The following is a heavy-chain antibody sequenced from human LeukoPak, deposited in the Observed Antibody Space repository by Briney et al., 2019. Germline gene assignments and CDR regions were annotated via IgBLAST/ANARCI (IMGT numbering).Heavy chain of an antibody. J-gene: IGHJ4*02. Sequence: GGSLRHSCAASGFTFSSYSMNWVRQAPGKGLEWVSSISGSDGTTYYADSVKGRFTISRDNSKYTLSLQMNSLRTEDTAVYYCAKVDNWKYGHHDFWGQGTLVTVSS. CDR3: AKVDNWKYGHHDF. CDR1: GFTFSSYS. V-gene: IGHV3-23*01. CDR2: ISGSDGTT. D-gene: IGHD1-1*01.